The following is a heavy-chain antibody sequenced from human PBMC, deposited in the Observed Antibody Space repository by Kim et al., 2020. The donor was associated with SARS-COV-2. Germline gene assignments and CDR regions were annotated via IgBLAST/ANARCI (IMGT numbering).Heavy chain of an antibody. Sequence: GGSLRLSCAASGFTFISHSLNWVRQAPGKGLEWVSFISTSGSNIYYADSVKGRFTISRDNAKNSLYLQMNSLRDEDTAIYYCARAHPAAVNWYSDVWGRGTVVTVSS. CDR3: ARAHPAAVNWYSDV. CDR2: ISTSGSNI. CDR1: GFTFISHS. V-gene: IGHV3-48*02. D-gene: IGHD6-13*01. J-gene: IGHJ2*01.